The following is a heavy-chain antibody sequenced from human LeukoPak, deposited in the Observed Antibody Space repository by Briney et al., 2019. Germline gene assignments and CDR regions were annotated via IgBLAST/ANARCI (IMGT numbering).Heavy chain of an antibody. Sequence: ASVTVSCKASGYTFTGYYMHWVRQAPGQGLEWMGWINPNSGGTNYAQKFQGRVTMTRDTSISTAYMELSRLRSDDTAVYYCARGFPGGLVYYYYYYMDVWGKGTTVTVSS. CDR2: INPNSGGT. V-gene: IGHV1-2*02. J-gene: IGHJ6*03. D-gene: IGHD3-16*01. CDR3: ARGFPGGLVYYYYYYMDV. CDR1: GYTFTGYY.